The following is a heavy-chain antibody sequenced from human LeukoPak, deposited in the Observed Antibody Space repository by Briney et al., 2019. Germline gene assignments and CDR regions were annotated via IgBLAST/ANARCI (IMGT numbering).Heavy chain of an antibody. CDR2: ISSSSSYI. CDR1: GFTFSSYS. CDR3: ARDSSWHVPVPENPVAFDY. J-gene: IGHJ4*02. Sequence: PGGSLTLSCAASGFTFSSYSMNWLRQAPGKGLEWVSSISSSSSYIYYADSVKGRFTISRDNAKNSLYLQINSLRAEDTAVYYCARDSSWHVPVPENPVAFDYWGQGTLVTVSS. V-gene: IGHV3-21*01. D-gene: IGHD6-13*01.